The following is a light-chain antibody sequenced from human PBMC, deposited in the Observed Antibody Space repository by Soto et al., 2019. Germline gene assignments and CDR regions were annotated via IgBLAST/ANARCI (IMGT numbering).Light chain of an antibody. CDR3: LLSYSGTNGV. CDR1: SGAVTRGHF. V-gene: IGLV7-46*01. CDR2: DTA. J-gene: IGLJ3*02. Sequence: QTVVTQEPSLTVSPGGTVTLTCGSSSGAVTRGHFPYWFQQKPGQAPMTLIYDTATKHSWTPARFSGSLLGGKAALTLAGAQTDDEADYYCLLSYSGTNGVFGGGTKVTVL.